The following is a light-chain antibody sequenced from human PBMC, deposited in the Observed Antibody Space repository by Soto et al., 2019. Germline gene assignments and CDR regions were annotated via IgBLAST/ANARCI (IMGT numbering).Light chain of an antibody. Sequence: EVVLTQSPGILSLSPGERATLSCRASQRVSSSYLAWYQQKPGQAPRLLIYGASSRATGIPDRFSGSGSATDFTLTISRLEPEDFAVYYCQQYGSSPLYTFGQGTKLEIK. CDR3: QQYGSSPLYT. CDR2: GAS. J-gene: IGKJ2*01. CDR1: QRVSSSY. V-gene: IGKV3-20*01.